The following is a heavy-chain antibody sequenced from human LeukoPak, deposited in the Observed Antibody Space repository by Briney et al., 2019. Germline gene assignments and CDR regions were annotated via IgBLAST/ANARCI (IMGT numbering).Heavy chain of an antibody. V-gene: IGHV4-4*07. CDR1: GGSLSTNY. CDR2: IYISGST. CDR3: ARDDGLSDWFDP. D-gene: IGHD6-25*01. J-gene: IGHJ5*02. Sequence: SETLPLTCSVSGGSLSTNYWSWIRQPAGKGLEWLGRIYISGSTNYNASLKRRVTMSVDTAKNQFSLKLRSVTAADTAVYYCARDDGLSDWFDPWGQGILVTVSS.